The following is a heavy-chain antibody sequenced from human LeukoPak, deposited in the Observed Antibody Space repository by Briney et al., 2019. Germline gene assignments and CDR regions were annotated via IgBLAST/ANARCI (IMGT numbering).Heavy chain of an antibody. CDR2: IIPILGIA. CDR1: GGTFSSYA. D-gene: IGHD3-9*01. J-gene: IGHJ4*02. CDR3: ARDSALTGYYLDY. V-gene: IGHV1-69*04. Sequence: SVKVSCKASGGTFSSYAISWVRQAPGQGLEWMGRIIPILGIANYAQKFQGRVTITADKSTSTAYMELSSLRSEDTAVYYCARDSALTGYYLDYWGQGTLVTVSS.